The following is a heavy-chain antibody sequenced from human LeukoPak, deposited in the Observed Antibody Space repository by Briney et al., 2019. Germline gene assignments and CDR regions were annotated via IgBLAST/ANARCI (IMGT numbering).Heavy chain of an antibody. CDR2: INPSGGST. D-gene: IGHD2-2*01. CDR1: GYTFTSYY. CDR3: AGDTPYGYCSSTSCSSSVDV. J-gene: IGHJ6*02. Sequence: ASVKVSCKASGYTFTSYYMHWVRQAPRQGLEWMGIINPSGGSTSYAQKFQGRVTMTRDTSTSTVYMELSSLRSEDTAVYYCAGDTPYGYCSSTSCSSSVDVWGQGTTVTVSS. V-gene: IGHV1-46*01.